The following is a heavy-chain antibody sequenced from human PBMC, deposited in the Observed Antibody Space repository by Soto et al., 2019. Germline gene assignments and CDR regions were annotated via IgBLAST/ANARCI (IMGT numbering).Heavy chain of an antibody. V-gene: IGHV3-15*07. CDR2: VKSKVDGETI. Sequence: EVQLVESGGGLVEPGGSLRLSCAASGFTFNGAWMNWVSQGPGKGLEWVGRVKSKVDGETIDYAAPVKGRFTISRDDSKNTVYLQTKSLSSEDTAMYYCAADLPDWGAYAFDYWGQGALVTVSS. CDR1: GFTFNGAW. D-gene: IGHD3-16*01. J-gene: IGHJ4*02. CDR3: AADLPDWGAYAFDY.